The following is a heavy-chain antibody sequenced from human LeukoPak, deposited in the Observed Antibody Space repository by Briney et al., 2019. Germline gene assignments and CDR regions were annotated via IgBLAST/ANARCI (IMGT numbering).Heavy chain of an antibody. J-gene: IGHJ4*02. V-gene: IGHV4-59*08. CDR1: GGSIIDYY. D-gene: IGHD2-15*01. CDR3: ARHIVGVWPLDY. Sequence: SETLSLTCTVSGGSIIDYYWSWLRQPPGKGLEWIGYIYYSGSTNYNPSLKSRVTISVDTSKNQFSLKLSSVTAADTAVYYCARHIVGVWPLDYWGQGTLVTVSS. CDR2: IYYSGST.